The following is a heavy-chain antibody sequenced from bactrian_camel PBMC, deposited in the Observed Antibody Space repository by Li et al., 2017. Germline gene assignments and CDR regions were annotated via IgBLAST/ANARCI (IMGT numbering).Heavy chain of an antibody. J-gene: IGHJ4*01. CDR1: GFKYTEYR. CDR3: AAGLSVPNVPNLALETRRYHY. D-gene: IGHD1*01. CDR2: VDIDDGT. V-gene: IGHV3S66*01. Sequence: QLVESGGGSVQAGGSLRLSCVVSGFKYTEYRMGWFRQAPGKEREAVAGVDIDDGTYYADSVMGRFTISQDNAKNTVYLQMNSLKPEDTAMYYCAAGLSVPNVPNLALETRRYHYWGQGTQVTVS.